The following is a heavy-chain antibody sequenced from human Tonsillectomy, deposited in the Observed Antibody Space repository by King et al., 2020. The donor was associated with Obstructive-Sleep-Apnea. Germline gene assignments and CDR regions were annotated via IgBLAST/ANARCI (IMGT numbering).Heavy chain of an antibody. Sequence: VQMVESGGGLVKPGGSLRLSCAASGLSFFNPWMSWVVQARRNGLEWVGRIRCKPDGGTVDYASPVKGRFTISRDDSKSTLFLQVNSLKIEDTGMYYCTTDLRTGRDYWGQGALVTVSS. V-gene: IGHV3-15*01. CDR1: GLSFFNPW. D-gene: IGHD3/OR15-3a*01. CDR3: TTDLRTGRDY. J-gene: IGHJ4*02. CDR2: IRCKPDGGTV.